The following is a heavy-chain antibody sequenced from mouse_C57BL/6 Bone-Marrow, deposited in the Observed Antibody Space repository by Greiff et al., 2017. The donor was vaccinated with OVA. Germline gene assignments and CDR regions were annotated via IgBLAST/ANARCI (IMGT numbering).Heavy chain of an antibody. CDR1: GYTFTSYW. CDR2: IDPSDSYT. D-gene: IGHD3-2*02. V-gene: IGHV1-59*01. J-gene: IGHJ2*01. Sequence: QVHVKQPGAELVRPGTSVKLSCKASGYTFTSYWMHWVKQRPGQGLEWIGVIDPSDSYTNYNQKFKGKATLTVDTSSSTAYMQLSSLTSEDSAVYYCASEALDYWGQGTTLTVSS. CDR3: ASEALDY.